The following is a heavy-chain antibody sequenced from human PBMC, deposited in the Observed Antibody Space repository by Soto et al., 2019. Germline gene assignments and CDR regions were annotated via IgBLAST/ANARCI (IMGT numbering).Heavy chain of an antibody. J-gene: IGHJ4*02. CDR1: GGSISSGDYY. CDR2: IYYSGST. V-gene: IGHV4-30-4*01. CDR3: ARSNGDYVDDY. D-gene: IGHD4-17*01. Sequence: TLSLTCTVSGGSISSGDYYWSWIRQPPGKGLEWIGYIYYSGSTNYNPSLKSRVTISVDTSKNQFSLKLSSVTAADTAVYYCARSNGDYVDDYWGQGTLVTVSS.